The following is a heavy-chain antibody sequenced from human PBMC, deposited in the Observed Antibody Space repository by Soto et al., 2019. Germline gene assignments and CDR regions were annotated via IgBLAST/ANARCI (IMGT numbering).Heavy chain of an antibody. J-gene: IGHJ4*02. V-gene: IGHV1-18*01. CDR2: ISAYSGDT. D-gene: IGHD4-17*01. Sequence: QVQLVQSGAEVKKPGASVKVSCKASGYTFTGYVISWVRQAPGQGLEWMGWISAYSGDTMYAPTLQGRLTMTTDTSTSTAYMELRSLRSNDTAVYYCARPSGGYGDYALSLAYWGQGTLVTVSS. CDR3: ARPSGGYGDYALSLAY. CDR1: GYTFTGYV.